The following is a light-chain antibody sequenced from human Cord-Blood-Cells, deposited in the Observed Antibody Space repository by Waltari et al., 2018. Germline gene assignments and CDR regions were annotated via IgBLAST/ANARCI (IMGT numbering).Light chain of an antibody. J-gene: IGLJ1*01. V-gene: IGLV2-14*01. Sequence: QSALTQPASVSGSPGQSLTISCTGTSSDVGGYNYVSWYQKHPGKAPKLMIYEVINRPSGFSNRFSGSKSGNTASLTISGLQAEDEADYYCSSYTSSNYVFGTGTKVTVL. CDR2: EVI. CDR1: SSDVGGYNY. CDR3: SSYTSSNYV.